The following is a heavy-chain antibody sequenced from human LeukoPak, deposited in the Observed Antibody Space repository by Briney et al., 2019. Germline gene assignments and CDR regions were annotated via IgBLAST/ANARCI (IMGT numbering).Heavy chain of an antibody. V-gene: IGHV4-59*08. CDR3: AKRGSNTWSDFDY. Sequence: SETLSLTCTVSGGSIGTYYWSWIRQPPGKGLEWIGYIYYSGITDYNPSLKSRATISVDTSKNQFSLKLSSVTAADTAVYYCAKRGSNTWSDFDYWGQGTLVTVSS. CDR1: GGSIGTYY. D-gene: IGHD6-13*01. J-gene: IGHJ4*02. CDR2: IYYSGIT.